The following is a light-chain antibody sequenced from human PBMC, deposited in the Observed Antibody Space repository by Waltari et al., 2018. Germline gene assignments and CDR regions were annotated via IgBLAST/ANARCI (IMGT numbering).Light chain of an antibody. CDR2: GNT. J-gene: IGLJ3*02. V-gene: IGLV1-40*01. CDR3: QCYDSSLSGSV. CDR1: SSNIGAGYA. Sequence: QSVLTQPPSVSGAPGQRVTISCTGSSSNIGAGYAVHWYQQLPGTAPKLLIHGNTNRPSGVPDRFSGSKSGTSASLAITGLQAEDEADYYCQCYDSSLSGSVFGGGTKLTVL.